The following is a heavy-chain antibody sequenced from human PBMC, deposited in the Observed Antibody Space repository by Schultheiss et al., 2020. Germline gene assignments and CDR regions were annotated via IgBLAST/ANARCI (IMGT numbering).Heavy chain of an antibody. J-gene: IGHJ5*01. Sequence: GGSLRLSCAASGFTFSSYGMHWVRQAPGKGLEWVAVISYDGSNKYYADSVKGRFTISRDNSKNTLYLQMNSLRAEDTAVYYCARELILYSSSSGACDAWGQGTLVTVAS. V-gene: IGHV3-30*03. CDR2: ISYDGSNK. CDR3: ARELILYSSSSGACDA. CDR1: GFTFSSYG. D-gene: IGHD6-6*01.